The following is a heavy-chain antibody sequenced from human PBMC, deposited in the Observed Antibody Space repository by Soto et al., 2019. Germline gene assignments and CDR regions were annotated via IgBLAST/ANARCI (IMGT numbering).Heavy chain of an antibody. CDR3: ARSKYSSSSDYFDY. D-gene: IGHD6-6*01. CDR1: GYTFTGYY. CDR2: INPNSGGT. Sequence: ASVKDSCKASGYTFTGYYMHWVRQAPGQGLEWMGWINPNSGGTNYAQKFQGWVTMTRDTSISTAYMELSRLRSDDTAVYYCARSKYSSSSDYFDYWGQGTLVTVSS. J-gene: IGHJ4*02. V-gene: IGHV1-2*04.